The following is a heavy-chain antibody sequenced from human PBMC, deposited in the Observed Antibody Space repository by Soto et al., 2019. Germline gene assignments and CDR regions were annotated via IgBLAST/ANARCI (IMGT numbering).Heavy chain of an antibody. CDR3: ARGIVLVPAAISY. CDR2: IYYSGST. V-gene: IGHV4-30-4*01. D-gene: IGHD2-2*01. Sequence: QVQLQESGPGLVKPSQTLSLTCTVSGGSISSGDYYWSWIRQPPGQGLEWIGYIYYSGSTYYNPSLKRRVTQSVDTSKNQFSLKLSSVTAADTAVYYCARGIVLVPAAISYWGQGTLVTVSS. CDR1: GGSISSGDYY. J-gene: IGHJ4*02.